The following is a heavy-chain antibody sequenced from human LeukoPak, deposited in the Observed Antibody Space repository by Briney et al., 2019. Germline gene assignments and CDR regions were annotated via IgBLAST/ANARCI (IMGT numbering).Heavy chain of an antibody. J-gene: IGHJ4*02. CDR1: GDTFTSYG. CDR3: ARVGAQGIVVVLSYFDY. CDR2: ISAYNGNT. Sequence: GASVKVSCKASGDTFTSYGISWVRQAPGQGLEWMGWISAYNGNTNYAQKLQGRVTMTTDTSTSTAYMELRSLRSDDTAVYYCARVGAQGIVVVLSYFDYWGQGTLVTVSS. V-gene: IGHV1-18*01. D-gene: IGHD3-22*01.